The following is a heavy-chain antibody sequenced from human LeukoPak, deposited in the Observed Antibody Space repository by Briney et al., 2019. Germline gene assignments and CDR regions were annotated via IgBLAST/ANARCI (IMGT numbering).Heavy chain of an antibody. V-gene: IGHV3-30*03. CDR3: VRDWGLDY. J-gene: IGHJ4*02. CDR1: GFTFSSYG. CDR2: ILSDGNNK. D-gene: IGHD3-16*01. Sequence: GGSLRLSCAASGFTFSSYGMHWVRQAPGKGLECVAIILSDGNNKYYADSVKGRFTVSRDNSKNTLYLQMDSLRAEDTAVYYCVRDWGLDYWGQGTLVTVSS.